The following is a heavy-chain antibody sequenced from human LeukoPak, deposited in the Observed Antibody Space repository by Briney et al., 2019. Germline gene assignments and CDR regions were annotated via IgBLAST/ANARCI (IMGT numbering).Heavy chain of an antibody. V-gene: IGHV3-30-3*01. J-gene: IGHJ4*02. CDR1: GFTFSSYA. CDR3: ARAPFYSGLDF. CDR2: ISYDGTNK. Sequence: GRSLRLSCAASGFTFSSYAMHWVRQAPGKGLEWVAMISYDGTNKYYADSVKGRFTISRDNSQNTLYLQMNSLRAEDTAVYYCARAPFYSGLDFWGQGPLVTVPS. D-gene: IGHD1-26*01.